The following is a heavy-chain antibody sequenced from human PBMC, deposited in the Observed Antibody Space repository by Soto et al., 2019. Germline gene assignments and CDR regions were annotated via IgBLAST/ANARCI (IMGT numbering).Heavy chain of an antibody. Sequence: GASLQATCKDCGYTRSELSMHWGRQAPGKELEWMGGFVHEDGEAVYAQKFQGSITMTEATYTDTAYKEPSSLTSEDTAVYYCATFTHNCSSTSCCGKTDLFDPWARGTLVTVSS. J-gene: IGHJ5*02. V-gene: IGHV1-24*01. D-gene: IGHD2-2*01. CDR2: FVHEDGEA. CDR3: ATFTHNCSSTSCCGKTDLFDP. CDR1: GYTRSELS.